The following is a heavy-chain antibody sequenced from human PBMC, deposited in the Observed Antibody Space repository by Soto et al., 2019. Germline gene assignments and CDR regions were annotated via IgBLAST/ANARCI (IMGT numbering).Heavy chain of an antibody. CDR2: INNNGGTA. J-gene: IGHJ5*02. V-gene: IGHV3-23*01. CDR3: AKDPNWEWGS. CDR1: GFTFSSYD. Sequence: EVQLLESGGGLVQPGGSLRLSCAASGFTFSSYDMNWVRQPPGKGLEWVSGINNNGGTASYADAVKGRFTISRDNSKNTVYLQMNSLKAEDTAVYYSAKDPNWEWGSWGQGTLVTVSS. D-gene: IGHD1-1*01.